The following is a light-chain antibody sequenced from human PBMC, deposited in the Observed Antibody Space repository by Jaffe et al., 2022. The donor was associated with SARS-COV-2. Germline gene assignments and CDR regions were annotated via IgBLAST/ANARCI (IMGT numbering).Light chain of an antibody. CDR3: ATWDASLNGPV. CDR2: TDN. J-gene: IGLJ2*01. V-gene: IGLV1-44*01. CDR1: SSNVGRDP. Sequence: QSVLTQPPSVSGAPGQRVAISCSGSSSNVGRDPVNWYQRLPGSAPKLLIHTDNQRPSGVPDRFSGSKSGTSASLAISGLQSDDEADYFCATWDASLNGPVFGGGTKLTVL.